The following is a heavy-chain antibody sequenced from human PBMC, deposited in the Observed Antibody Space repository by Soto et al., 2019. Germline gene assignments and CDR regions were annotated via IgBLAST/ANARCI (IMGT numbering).Heavy chain of an antibody. D-gene: IGHD2-15*01. J-gene: IGHJ4*02. Sequence: QLQLQESGPGLVKPSETLSLTCTVSGGSISSSSYYWGWIRQPPGKGLEWIGSIYYSGSTYYNPSLKSRVTISVEPSKNQFSMKLSSVTAADPAVYYCARLYCSGGSCYSEPFDYWGQGTLVTVSS. V-gene: IGHV4-39*01. CDR1: GGSISSSSYY. CDR2: IYYSGST. CDR3: ARLYCSGGSCYSEPFDY.